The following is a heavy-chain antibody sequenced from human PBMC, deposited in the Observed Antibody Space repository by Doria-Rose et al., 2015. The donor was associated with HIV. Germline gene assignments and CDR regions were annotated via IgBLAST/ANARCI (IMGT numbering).Heavy chain of an antibody. CDR2: IFYTGST. CDR1: GGSISHYY. V-gene: IGHV4-59*01. D-gene: IGHD1-26*01. Sequence: QVQLQESGPGLVKPSETLSLTCSVSGGSISHYYWSWIRQPPGKGLEYIGDIFYTGSTNHSPSLKSRVSISIDTSKTKFSLRLSSVTAADTAVYYCARVLSGTYDYWGQGALVTVSS. J-gene: IGHJ4*02. CDR3: ARVLSGTYDY.